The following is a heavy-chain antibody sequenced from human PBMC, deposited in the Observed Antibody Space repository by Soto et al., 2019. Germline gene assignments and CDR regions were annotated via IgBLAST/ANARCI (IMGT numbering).Heavy chain of an antibody. D-gene: IGHD3-22*01. CDR3: ARVRSSYHRTGFRLDYYYGLDV. V-gene: IGHV1-18*01. Sequence: ASVKVSCKASGYTFTSYGISWVRQAPGQGLEWMGWISAYNGNTNYAQKLQGRVTMTTDTSTSTAYMELRSLRSDDPAVYYCARVRSSYHRTGFRLDYYYGLDVWGQGTTVTVSS. CDR2: ISAYNGNT. J-gene: IGHJ6*02. CDR1: GYTFTSYG.